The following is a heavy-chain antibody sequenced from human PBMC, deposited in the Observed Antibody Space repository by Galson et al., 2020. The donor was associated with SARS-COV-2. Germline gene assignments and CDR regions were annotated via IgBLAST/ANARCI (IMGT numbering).Heavy chain of an antibody. CDR2: INHSGST. D-gene: IGHD3-3*01. J-gene: IGHJ5*02. CDR3: ARGSRRITIFGVVIAAQYNWFDP. Sequence: SETLSLTCAVYGGSFSGYYWSWIRQPPGKGLEWIGEINHSGSTNYNPSLKSRVTISVDTSKNQFSLKLSSVTAADTAVYYCARGSRRITIFGVVIAAQYNWFDPWGQGTLVTVSS. CDR1: GGSFSGYY. V-gene: IGHV4-34*01.